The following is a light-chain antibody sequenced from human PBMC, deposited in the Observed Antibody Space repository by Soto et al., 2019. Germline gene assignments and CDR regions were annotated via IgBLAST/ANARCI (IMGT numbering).Light chain of an antibody. J-gene: IGKJ1*01. V-gene: IGKV4-1*01. Sequence: DIVMTQSPDSLAVSLGERATINCKSSQSVLYSSNNKNHLAWYQQKPGQPPKLLIYWASTRESGIPDRFSGSGSGTDFTLTISSLQAEDVAVYYGQQYYNTPPKFGQRTKVEI. CDR2: WAS. CDR3: QQYYNTPPK. CDR1: QSVLYSSNNKNH.